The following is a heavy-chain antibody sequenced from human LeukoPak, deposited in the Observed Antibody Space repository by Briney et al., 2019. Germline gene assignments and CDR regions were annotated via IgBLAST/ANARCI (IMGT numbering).Heavy chain of an antibody. CDR1: RGSISRTSYS. Sequence: PSETLSLTCSVSRGSISRTSYSWGWIRQPPGKGLEWIGNIYYTGTAYHNPSLKSRVTISLDTSKSHFSLNLSSVTAADAAIYYCARLRFYYDSSGYNYFDYWGPGTLITVSS. V-gene: IGHV4-39*07. J-gene: IGHJ4*02. D-gene: IGHD3-22*01. CDR2: IYYTGTA. CDR3: ARLRFYYDSSGYNYFDY.